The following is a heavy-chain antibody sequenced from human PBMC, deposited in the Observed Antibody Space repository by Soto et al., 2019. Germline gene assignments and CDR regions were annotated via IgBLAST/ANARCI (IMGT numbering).Heavy chain of an antibody. Sequence: GGSLRLSCAASGFTFSSYSMNWVRQAPGKGLEWVSYITSSGSNKYYADSVKGRFTISRDNSKNTLYLQMNSLRAEDTAVYYCAKGPAIVLVPAAMNYYYGMDVWGQGTTVTVSS. J-gene: IGHJ6*02. CDR2: ITSSGSNK. V-gene: IGHV3-48*01. D-gene: IGHD2-2*01. CDR3: AKGPAIVLVPAAMNYYYGMDV. CDR1: GFTFSSYS.